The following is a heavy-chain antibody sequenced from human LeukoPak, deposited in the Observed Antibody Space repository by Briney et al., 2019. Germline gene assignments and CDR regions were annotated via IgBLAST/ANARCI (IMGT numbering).Heavy chain of an antibody. Sequence: GGSLRLSCAASGFTFSSYSMCWVRQAPGKGLEWVSSITGSSGYIHYADSVKGRFTISRDNTKNSLYLQMNSLRAEDTAVYYCARGRQLYSGNDWGWGQGTLVIVSS. V-gene: IGHV3-21*01. D-gene: IGHD5-12*01. CDR1: GFTFSSYS. CDR3: ARGRQLYSGNDWG. CDR2: ITGSSGYI. J-gene: IGHJ4*02.